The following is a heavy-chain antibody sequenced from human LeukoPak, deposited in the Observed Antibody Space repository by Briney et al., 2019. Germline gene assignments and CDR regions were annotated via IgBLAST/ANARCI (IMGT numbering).Heavy chain of an antibody. CDR1: GFTFSSSA. D-gene: IGHD3-22*01. J-gene: IGHJ4*02. V-gene: IGHV3-64*01. Sequence: GGSPRLSCAASGFTFSSSAMHWVRQAPGKGLEYVSAISYNGGSTYYANSVKGRFTISRDNSKNTLYLEMGSLRPEDMAVYYCARGGGSYYYDSSLNSWGQGTLVTVSS. CDR2: ISYNGGST. CDR3: ARGGGSYYYDSSLNS.